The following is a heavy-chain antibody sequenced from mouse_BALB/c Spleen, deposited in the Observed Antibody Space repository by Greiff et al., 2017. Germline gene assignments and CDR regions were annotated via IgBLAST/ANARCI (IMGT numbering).Heavy chain of an antibody. Sequence: VHLVESGAELVKPGASVKLSCTASGFNIKDTYMHWVKQRPEQGLEWIGRIDPANGNTKYDPKFQGKATITADTSSNTAYLQLSSLTSEDTAVYYCARDYGSSYDYWGQGTTLTVSS. CDR3: ARDYGSSYDY. J-gene: IGHJ2*01. CDR2: IDPANGNT. CDR1: GFNIKDTY. D-gene: IGHD1-1*01. V-gene: IGHV14-3*02.